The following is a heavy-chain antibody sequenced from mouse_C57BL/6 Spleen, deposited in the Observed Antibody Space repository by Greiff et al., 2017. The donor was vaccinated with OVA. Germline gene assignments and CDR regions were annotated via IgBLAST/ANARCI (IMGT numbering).Heavy chain of an antibody. CDR2: IYPSDSET. J-gene: IGHJ3*01. CDR3: ARSGSRYAWFAY. CDR1: GYTFTSYC. V-gene: IGHV1-61*01. D-gene: IGHD1-1*01. Sequence: VQLQQPGPELVRPGSSVNLSCKASGYTFTSYCMDWVKQTPGQGLEWIGNIYPSDSETHYNQKFKDKATLTVDKSSSPAYMQLSSLTSEDSAVYYCARSGSRYAWFAYWGQGALVTVSA.